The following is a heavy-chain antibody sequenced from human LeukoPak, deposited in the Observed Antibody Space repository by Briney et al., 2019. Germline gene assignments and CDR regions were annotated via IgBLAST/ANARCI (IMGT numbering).Heavy chain of an antibody. J-gene: IGHJ5*02. CDR1: GGTFSSYG. CDR2: IIPIFGSA. D-gene: IGHD6-6*01. V-gene: IGHV1-69*05. Sequence: VASVKVSCKASGGTFSSYGISWVRQAPGQGLEWMGRIIPIFGSANYAQKFQGRFTITTDESTSTAYMELSSLRSEDTAVYYCAALSSSSGPWGQGPLVTVSS. CDR3: AALSSSSGP.